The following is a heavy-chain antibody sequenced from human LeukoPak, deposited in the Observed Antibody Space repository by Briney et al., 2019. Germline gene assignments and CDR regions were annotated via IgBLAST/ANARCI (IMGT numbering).Heavy chain of an antibody. CDR1: GFSFSSYW. V-gene: IGHV3-74*01. CDR2: IKSDGTTT. Sequence: PGGSPRLSCAASGFSFSSYWMHWVRQVPGKGLVWVSRIKSDGTTTSYADSVKGRFTISRDNAKNTLYLQMNSLRAEDTAVYYCARVDMATAALFDYWGQGTLVTVSS. J-gene: IGHJ4*02. D-gene: IGHD5-24*01. CDR3: ARVDMATAALFDY.